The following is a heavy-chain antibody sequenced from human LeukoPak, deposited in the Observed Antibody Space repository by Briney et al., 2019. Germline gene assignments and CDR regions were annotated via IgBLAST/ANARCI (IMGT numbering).Heavy chain of an antibody. CDR1: GGSISSYY. Sequence: SETLSLTCTVSGGSISSYYWSWIRQPPGKGLEWIGYIYYSGSTNYNSSLKSRVTISVDTSKNQFSLKLSSVTAADTAVYYCARFNDYGGNDFDYWGQGTLVTVSS. CDR3: ARFNDYGGNDFDY. D-gene: IGHD4-23*01. J-gene: IGHJ4*02. CDR2: IYYSGST. V-gene: IGHV4-59*01.